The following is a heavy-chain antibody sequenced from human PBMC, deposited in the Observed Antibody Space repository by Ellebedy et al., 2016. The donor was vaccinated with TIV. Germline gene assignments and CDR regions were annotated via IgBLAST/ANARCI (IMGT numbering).Heavy chain of an antibody. Sequence: PGGSLRLSCAASGFTFSHYGMHWVRQAPGKGLEWVAVITYDGSNQYYADSVKGRLTISRDSSKNTLYLQMNSLRAEDTAVYFCAKDGGNGEAVARFDFWGQGTLVTVSS. J-gene: IGHJ4*02. V-gene: IGHV3-30*18. CDR1: GFTFSHYG. D-gene: IGHD6-19*01. CDR2: ITYDGSNQ. CDR3: AKDGGNGEAVARFDF.